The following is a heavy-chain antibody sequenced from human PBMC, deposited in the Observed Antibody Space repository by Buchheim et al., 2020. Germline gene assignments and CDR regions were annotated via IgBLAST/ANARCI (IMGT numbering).Heavy chain of an antibody. V-gene: IGHV3-30*18. D-gene: IGHD6-19*01. Sequence: QVQLVESGGGVVQPGRSLRLSCAASGFTFSSYGMHWVRQAPGKGLEWVAVISYDGSNKYYADSVKGRFTISRDNSKNTLYLQMNSLRAEDTAVYYCAKVYEYSSGWLHEFDYWGQGTL. CDR1: GFTFSSYG. CDR2: ISYDGSNK. CDR3: AKVYEYSSGWLHEFDY. J-gene: IGHJ4*02.